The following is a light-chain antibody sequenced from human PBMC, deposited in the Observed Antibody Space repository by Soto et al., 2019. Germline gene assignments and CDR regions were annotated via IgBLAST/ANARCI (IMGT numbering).Light chain of an antibody. CDR3: PQTYDTPFT. J-gene: IGKJ3*01. CDR1: QSISTY. CDR2: AAS. V-gene: IGKV1-39*01. Sequence: DIQMTQSPSSLSASVGDRVTITCRASQSISTYLSWYQQKPGQAPKVLIYAASRLERGVPSRFSGSGSVTDFAITVSSLQTEDLATYYCPQTYDTPFTFGPGTTV.